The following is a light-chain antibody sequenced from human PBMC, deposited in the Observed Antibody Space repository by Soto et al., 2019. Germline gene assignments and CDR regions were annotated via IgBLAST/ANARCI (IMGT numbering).Light chain of an antibody. CDR1: QGISSY. Sequence: IRMTQSPSSLSASTGDRVTITCRASQGISSYLAWYQQKPGKAPKLLIYDASNLETGVPSRFSGSGSGTDFTFTISSLQPEDIATYYCQQYDNLPITFGQGTRLEIK. CDR3: QQYDNLPIT. V-gene: IGKV1-33*01. J-gene: IGKJ5*01. CDR2: DAS.